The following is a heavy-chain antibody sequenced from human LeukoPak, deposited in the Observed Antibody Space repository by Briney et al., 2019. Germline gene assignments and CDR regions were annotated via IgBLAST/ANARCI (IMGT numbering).Heavy chain of an antibody. CDR2: ITPIFGTA. CDR3: ARGDSAYDLFGHIDY. Sequence: SVKVSCKASGGTFSNYAISWVRQAPGQGLEWMAGITPIFGTANYARKFQGRVTITADESTSTAYMELSSLRSEDTAVYYCARGDSAYDLFGHIDYWGQGTLVTVSS. J-gene: IGHJ4*02. V-gene: IGHV1-69*13. D-gene: IGHD5-12*01. CDR1: GGTFSNYA.